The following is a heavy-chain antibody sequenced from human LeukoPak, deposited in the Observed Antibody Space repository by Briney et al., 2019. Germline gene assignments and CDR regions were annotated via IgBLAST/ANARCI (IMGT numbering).Heavy chain of an antibody. CDR2: IYYSGST. V-gene: IGHV4-39*07. CDR3: VREPRFDSSGYLNWCEP. J-gene: IGHJ5*02. CDR1: GGSISSSSYY. D-gene: IGHD3-22*01. Sequence: SETLSLTCTVSGGSISSSSYYWGRIRPPPGKGLDWTGSIYYSGSTYYNPSLKSRATISVDTSKNLLSLKLSSVTAEDTALYYCVREPRFDSSGYLNWCEPWRQRTLVSVSS.